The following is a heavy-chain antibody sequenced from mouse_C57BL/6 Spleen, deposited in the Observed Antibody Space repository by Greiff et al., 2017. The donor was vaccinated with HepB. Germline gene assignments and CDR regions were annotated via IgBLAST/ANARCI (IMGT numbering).Heavy chain of an antibody. D-gene: IGHD2-2*01. V-gene: IGHV1-72*01. CDR3: AQHAYDLYYAMDD. CDR2: IDPNSGGT. CDR1: GYTFTSYW. J-gene: IGHJ4*01. Sequence: VQLQQPGAELVKPGASVTLSCKASGYTFTSYWMHWVKQRPGRGLEWLGRIDPNSGGTKYNEKFKSKATLTVDKPSSTAYMQLSSLTSEDSAVYNCAQHAYDLYYAMDDWGQGTSVTVSS.